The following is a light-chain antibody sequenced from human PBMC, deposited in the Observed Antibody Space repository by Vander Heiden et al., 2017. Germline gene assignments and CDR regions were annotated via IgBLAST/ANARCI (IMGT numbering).Light chain of an antibody. CDR3: QHYNGYPWT. CDR2: RAS. CDR1: QSISSW. Sequence: IQMNQSPSTLSASLGDRVIITRRASQSISSWLAWYQQKPGKAPKLLIYRASSLQSGVPSRFSGSGSGTEFTLTIGSLQPDDFATYYCQHYNGYPWTFGQGTKVEVK. J-gene: IGKJ1*01. V-gene: IGKV1-5*03.